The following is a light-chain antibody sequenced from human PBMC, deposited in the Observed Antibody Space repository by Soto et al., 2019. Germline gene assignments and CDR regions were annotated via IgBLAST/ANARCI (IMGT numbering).Light chain of an antibody. CDR2: DAY. V-gene: IGKV3-11*01. CDR1: QSVSSY. CDR3: QRRSIWPLT. Sequence: EIVMTQYPATLSLSPGDRYTLSCMASQSVSSYFAWYQQKPGQSPRLLIYDAYNRATGITARFSGSGSGTDFTLTISSLEAEDFAVYYCQRRSIWPLTVGPGTRLEIK. J-gene: IGKJ5*01.